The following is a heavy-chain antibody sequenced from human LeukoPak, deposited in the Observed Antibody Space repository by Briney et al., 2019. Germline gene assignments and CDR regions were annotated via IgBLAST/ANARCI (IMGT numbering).Heavy chain of an antibody. D-gene: IGHD2-15*01. Sequence: PGGSLRLSCAASEFTFSSYSMNWVRQAPGKGLEWVSSISSSSSYIYYADSVKGRFTISRDNAKNSLYLQMNSLRAEDTAVYYCASPQDLYCSGGSCYSGGFDYWGQGTLVTVSS. CDR1: EFTFSSYS. CDR2: ISSSSSYI. J-gene: IGHJ4*02. CDR3: ASPQDLYCSGGSCYSGGFDY. V-gene: IGHV3-21*01.